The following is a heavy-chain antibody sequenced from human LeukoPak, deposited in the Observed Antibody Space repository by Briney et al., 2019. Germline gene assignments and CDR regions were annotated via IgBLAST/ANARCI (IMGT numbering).Heavy chain of an antibody. Sequence: SETLTLTCTVSGGSISGYYWSWIRQPPGKGLEWIGYIYYSGTTTYNPSPKSRVTISVDTSKNQFSLKLSSVTAADTAVYYCARTYSAYGQFDFWGQGTLVTVSS. V-gene: IGHV4-59*01. CDR2: IYYSGTT. CDR1: GGSISGYY. J-gene: IGHJ4*02. D-gene: IGHD5-12*01. CDR3: ARTYSAYGQFDF.